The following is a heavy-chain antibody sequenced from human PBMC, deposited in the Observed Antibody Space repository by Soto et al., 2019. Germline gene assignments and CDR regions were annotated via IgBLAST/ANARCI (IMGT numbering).Heavy chain of an antibody. CDR2: INAGNGNR. V-gene: IGHV1-3*01. J-gene: IGHJ5*02. CDR1: GYTFTSYA. D-gene: IGHD3-16*02. CDR3: ARGEGDYVWGSYRTYNCFDP. Sequence: ASVKVSCKASGYTFTSYAIHWVRQAHGQRLEWMGWINAGNGNRKYSQKFQGRVTITRDTSASTAYMELNSLRDEDTAVYYCARGEGDYVWGSYRTYNCFDPWGQGTLVTVSS.